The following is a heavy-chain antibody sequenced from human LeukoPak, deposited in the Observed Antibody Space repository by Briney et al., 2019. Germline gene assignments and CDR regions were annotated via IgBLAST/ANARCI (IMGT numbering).Heavy chain of an antibody. CDR1: GGSISSSSYY. J-gene: IGHJ4*02. Sequence: SETLSLTCTVSGGSISSSSYYWGWIRQPPGKGLKWIGSIYYSGSTYYNPSLKSRVTISVDTSKNQFSLKLSSVTAADTAVYYCAGHFRYSSSWYYFDYWGQGTLVTVSS. CDR2: IYYSGST. D-gene: IGHD6-13*01. CDR3: AGHFRYSSSWYYFDY. V-gene: IGHV4-39*01.